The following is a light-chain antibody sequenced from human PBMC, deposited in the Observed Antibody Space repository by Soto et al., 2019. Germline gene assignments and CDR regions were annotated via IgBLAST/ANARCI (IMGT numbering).Light chain of an antibody. Sequence: TQSPSTLSASLGDSVTLTCRASQSVSSCLAWYQQKPGEAPRLLIYDASNLATGIPARFSGSGSGTDFTLTISRLEPEDFAVYYCQQYGSSPPTFGQGTKVDIK. CDR1: QSVSSC. CDR2: DAS. J-gene: IGKJ1*01. CDR3: QQYGSSPPT. V-gene: IGKV3-20*01.